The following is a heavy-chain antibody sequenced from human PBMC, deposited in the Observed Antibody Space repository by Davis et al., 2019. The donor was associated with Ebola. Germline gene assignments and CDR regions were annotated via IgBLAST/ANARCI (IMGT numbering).Heavy chain of an antibody. V-gene: IGHV3-21*01. CDR1: GFIFRSYV. D-gene: IGHD2/OR15-2a*01. CDR3: VRDVTI. J-gene: IGHJ3*02. Sequence: GGSLRLSCAASGFIFRSYVMSWVRQAPGRGLEWLSSITSSSSYIYYADSVRGRFTISRDNAKNSLYLQMNSLRADDTAVYYCVRDVTIWGQGTMVTVSS. CDR2: ITSSSSYI.